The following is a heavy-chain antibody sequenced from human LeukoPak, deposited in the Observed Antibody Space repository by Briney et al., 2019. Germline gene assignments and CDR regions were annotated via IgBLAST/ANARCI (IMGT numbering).Heavy chain of an antibody. CDR3: ARDRGIAAAGYDY. V-gene: IGHV4-4*02. CDR1: GGSISSSNW. J-gene: IGHJ4*02. Sequence: SETLSLTCAVSGGSISSSNWWSWVRQPPGKGLEWIGEIYHSGSTNYNPSLKSRVTISVDKSKNQFSLKLSSVTAADTAVYYCARDRGIAAAGYDYWGQGTLVTVSS. D-gene: IGHD6-13*01. CDR2: IYHSGST.